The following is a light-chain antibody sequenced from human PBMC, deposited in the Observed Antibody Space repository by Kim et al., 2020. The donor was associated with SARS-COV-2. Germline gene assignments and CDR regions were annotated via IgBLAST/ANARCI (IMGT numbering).Light chain of an antibody. CDR2: GVC. CDR3: MGSRQYPRT. J-gene: IGKJ5*01. Sequence: QASSSAQSVQIVLSSDGNTNLYWYLKRQGQTPPSLVNGVCIRICGVMGRFRGRGSGSEFTLKISRVEAESVGVYYCMGSRQYPRTFGQGTRLEIK. V-gene: IGKV2D-29*01. CDR1: QIVLSSDGNTN.